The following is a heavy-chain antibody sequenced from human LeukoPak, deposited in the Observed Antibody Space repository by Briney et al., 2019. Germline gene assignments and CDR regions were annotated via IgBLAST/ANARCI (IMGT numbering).Heavy chain of an antibody. CDR1: GFTFSSYS. CDR3: ARGDFWSGFDY. CDR2: ISSSSSTI. V-gene: IGHV3-48*01. Sequence: GGSLRLSCAVSGFTFSSYSMNWVRQAPGKGLEWVSYISSSSSTIYYADSVKGRFTISRDNAKNSLYLQMNSLRAEDTAVYYCARGDFWSGFDYWGQGTLVTVSS. D-gene: IGHD3-3*01. J-gene: IGHJ4*02.